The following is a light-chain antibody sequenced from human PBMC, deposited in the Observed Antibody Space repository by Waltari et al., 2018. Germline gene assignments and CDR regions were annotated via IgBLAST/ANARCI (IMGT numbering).Light chain of an antibody. J-gene: IGLJ1*01. Sequence: SYDLTQSPSVSVSPGQTASITCSGDELEKKYVCWYQQKPGQSPVLVIYQDVRRPSESPERFSGSNPGNTATLTISGTQPMDEADYYCQAWDSGAAGVFGNGTKVTVL. CDR3: QAWDSGAAGV. V-gene: IGLV3-1*01. CDR2: QDV. CDR1: ELEKKY.